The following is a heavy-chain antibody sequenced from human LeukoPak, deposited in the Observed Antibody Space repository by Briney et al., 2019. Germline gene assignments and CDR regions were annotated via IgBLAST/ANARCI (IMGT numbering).Heavy chain of an antibody. Sequence: GASVKVSCTASGYSFTGYYIHWVRQAPGQGLEWMGWINPNSGGTNYAQKFQGRVTMTRDTSISTAYMELSRLRSDDTAVYYCARITIFGVVIHDAFDIWGQGTMVTVSS. D-gene: IGHD3-3*01. CDR1: GYSFTGYY. J-gene: IGHJ3*02. CDR3: ARITIFGVVIHDAFDI. V-gene: IGHV1-2*02. CDR2: INPNSGGT.